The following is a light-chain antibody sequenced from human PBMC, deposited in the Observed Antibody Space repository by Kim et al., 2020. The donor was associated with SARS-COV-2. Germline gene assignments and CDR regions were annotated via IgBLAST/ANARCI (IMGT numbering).Light chain of an antibody. CDR2: DGT. Sequence: PGQSVTISCTGTSSDVGAYNYVSWYQHHPGTAPKLMIYDGTERPSGVPDRFSGSKSGDTASLTISGLQAEDEADYYCCSFAGTSYVFGIGTKVTVL. J-gene: IGLJ1*01. CDR3: CSFAGTSYV. V-gene: IGLV2-11*01. CDR1: SSDVGAYNY.